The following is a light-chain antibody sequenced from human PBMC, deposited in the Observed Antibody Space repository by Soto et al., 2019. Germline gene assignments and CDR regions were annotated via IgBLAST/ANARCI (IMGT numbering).Light chain of an antibody. J-gene: IGKJ5*01. V-gene: IGKV1-9*01. CDR2: AAS. CDR3: QQLHGYPIT. CDR1: QGIDTS. Sequence: ILLTQSPSSPSSSVGDRVTIPCRASQGIDTSLAWYQQKPGKAPKLLIYAASNFQSGVPSRFSGSGSGTHFTLTISSLQPEDFATYYCQQLHGYPITFGQGTRLEIK.